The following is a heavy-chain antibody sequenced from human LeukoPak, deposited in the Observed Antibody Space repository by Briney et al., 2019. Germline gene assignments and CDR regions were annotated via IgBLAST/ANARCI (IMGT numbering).Heavy chain of an antibody. CDR1: GFTFSTYW. CDR2: INQEAREI. CDR3: ATDRDNSDWQKRFDS. J-gene: IGHJ4*02. Sequence: GESLRLSCAASGFTFSTYWMNWYRQAPGKGREWVGNINQEAREINYMDSVRGRFTISKDNAKNSLHLQMHSLRAEDTAVCYCATDRDNSDWQKRFDSWGQGTLVTVSS. V-gene: IGHV3-7*01. D-gene: IGHD2-21*02.